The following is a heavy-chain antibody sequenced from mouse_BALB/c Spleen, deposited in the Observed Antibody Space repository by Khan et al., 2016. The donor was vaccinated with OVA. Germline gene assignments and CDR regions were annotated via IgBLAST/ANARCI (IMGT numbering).Heavy chain of an antibody. V-gene: IGHV2-6*02. CDR2: IWSDGKT. CDR1: GFSLTSYG. CDR3: ARNTHMSATMMDC. Sequence: QVQLKQSGPGLVAPSQSLSITCTVSGFSLTSYGVHWVHQPPGKGLEWLVVIWSDGKTTYNSTLKSRLSISKDNSKSHVFLKMNSLQTDDTAMYYDARNTHMSATMMDCWGQGTSVTVSS. J-gene: IGHJ4*01. D-gene: IGHD2-4*01.